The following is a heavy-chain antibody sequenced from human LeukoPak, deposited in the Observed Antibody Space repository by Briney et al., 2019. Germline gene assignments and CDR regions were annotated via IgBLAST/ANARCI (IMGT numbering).Heavy chain of an antibody. D-gene: IGHD2-21*01. V-gene: IGHV4-34*01. CDR3: ARFTAPHILWWSDV. Sequence: SETLSLTCTVSGGAISTGAYYWSSIRQPPGKGLEWIGEINHSGSTNYNPSLKSRVTISVDTSKNQFSLKLSSVPAADTAVYYCARFTAPHILWWSDVWGQGTTVTVSS. J-gene: IGHJ6*02. CDR1: GGAISTGAYY. CDR2: INHSGST.